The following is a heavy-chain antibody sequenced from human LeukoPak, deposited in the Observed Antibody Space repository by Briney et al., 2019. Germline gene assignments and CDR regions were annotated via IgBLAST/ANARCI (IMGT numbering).Heavy chain of an antibody. CDR2: IRSDGSDT. V-gene: IGHV3-74*01. CDR3: AKASYYYDSSGYPPFGY. CDR1: GFTFSDTW. J-gene: IGHJ4*02. Sequence: GGSLRLSCAASGFTFSDTWMHWVRQAPGEGLVWVSRIRSDGSDTRYAESVKGRFTISRDNSKNTLYLQMNSLRAEDTAVYYCAKASYYYDSSGYPPFGYWGQGTLVTVSS. D-gene: IGHD3-22*01.